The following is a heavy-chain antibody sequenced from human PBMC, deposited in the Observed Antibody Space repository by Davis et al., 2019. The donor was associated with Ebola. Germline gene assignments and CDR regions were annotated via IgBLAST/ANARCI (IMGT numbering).Heavy chain of an antibody. CDR3: SKSILFVVWFDS. CDR1: GFSFSSYW. CDR2: ISSSSSYT. Sequence: GGSLRLSCAASGFSFSSYWLSWVRQAPGKGLEWVSYISSSSSYTNYADSVKGRFTISRDNSNNTLYLQMNTLRAEDTAVYYCSKSILFVVWFDSWGQGTLVTVSS. J-gene: IGHJ5*02. V-gene: IGHV3-21*05. D-gene: IGHD3-10*01.